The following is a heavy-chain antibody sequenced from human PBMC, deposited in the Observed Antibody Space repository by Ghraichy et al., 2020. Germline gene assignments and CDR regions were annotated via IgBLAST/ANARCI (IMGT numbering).Heavy chain of an antibody. V-gene: IGHV4-59*08. J-gene: IGHJ6*02. Sequence: SQTLSLTCTVSGGSISSYYWSWIRQPPGKGLEWIGYIYYSGSTNYNPSLKSRVTISVDTSKNQFSLKLSSVTAADTAVYYCARAGGDCSGGRCYRPYYYYGMDVWGQGTTVTVSS. CDR3: ARAGGDCSGGRCYRPYYYYGMDV. CDR1: GGSISSYY. D-gene: IGHD2-15*01. CDR2: IYYSGST.